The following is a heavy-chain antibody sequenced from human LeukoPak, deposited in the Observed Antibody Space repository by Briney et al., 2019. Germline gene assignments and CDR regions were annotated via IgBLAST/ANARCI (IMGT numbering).Heavy chain of an antibody. CDR2: IISKTSGGTT. Sequence: GGSRTLSCAASGLTFANAWMSWVRQAPGKGLEWVARIISKTSGGTTDYAAPVKGRFTISRDDSKTTLYLQMNSLKTEDTAVYYCTTYRYNYGSTGYSYFDFWGQGTLVTASS. CDR3: TTYRYNYGSTGYSYFDF. D-gene: IGHD5-18*01. J-gene: IGHJ4*02. V-gene: IGHV3-15*01. CDR1: GLTFANAW.